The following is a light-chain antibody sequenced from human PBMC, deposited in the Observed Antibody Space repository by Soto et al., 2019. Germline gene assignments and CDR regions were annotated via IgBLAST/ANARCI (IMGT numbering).Light chain of an antibody. CDR2: DVS. V-gene: IGKV3-11*01. CDR1: ESVSSTS. Sequence: EIVLTQSPDTLSLSPGERATLSCRASESVSSTSLTWLQHRPGQAPRLLIYDVSTRAPGIPARFSGSGSGTDFTLTISNLEPEHFAVYYCHQRSRWPRTFGQGTKLDMK. J-gene: IGKJ2*01. CDR3: HQRSRWPRT.